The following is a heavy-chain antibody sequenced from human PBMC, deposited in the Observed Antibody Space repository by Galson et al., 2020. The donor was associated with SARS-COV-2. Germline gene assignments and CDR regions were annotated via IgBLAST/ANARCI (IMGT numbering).Heavy chain of an antibody. V-gene: IGHV3-13*01. CDR2: IDTAAYT. J-gene: IGHJ3*02. CDR3: AKIAATGDAFDI. Sequence: GGSLRLSCAASGFTFSSYDMHWVRQPTGKRPEWVSAIDTAAYTYYTDSVKGRFTISRENAKKSLYLQMNSLRAEDTAVYYCAKIAATGDAFDIWGQGTMVSVSS. CDR1: GFTFSSYD. D-gene: IGHD6-13*01.